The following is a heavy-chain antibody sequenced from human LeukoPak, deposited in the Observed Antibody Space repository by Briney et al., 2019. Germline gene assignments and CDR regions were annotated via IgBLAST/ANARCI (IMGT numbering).Heavy chain of an antibody. V-gene: IGHV3-21*01. J-gene: IGHJ4*02. CDR2: ISSSGTYI. CDR3: ARAGDPEY. CDR1: GFTFSSYS. D-gene: IGHD3-10*01. Sequence: GGSLRLSCAASGFTFSSYSMNWVRQAPGKGLEWVSSISSSGTYIDYADPVKGRITISRDNAKNSLFLQMHSLRAVDTAVYYCARAGDPEYWGQGTLVTVSS.